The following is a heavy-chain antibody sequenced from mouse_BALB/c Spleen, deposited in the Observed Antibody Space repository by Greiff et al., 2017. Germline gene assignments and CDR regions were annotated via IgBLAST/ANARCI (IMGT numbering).Heavy chain of an antibody. J-gene: IGHJ4*01. CDR2: ISSGSSTI. V-gene: IGHV5-17*02. D-gene: IGHD2-4*01. CDR3: ARYDYGAMDY. Sequence: EVKLMESGGGLVQPGGSRKLSCAASGFTFSSFGMHWVRQAPEKGLEWVAYISSGSSTIYYADTVKGRFTISRDNPKNTLFLQMTSLRSEDTAMYYCARYDYGAMDYWGQGTSVTVSS. CDR1: GFTFSSFG.